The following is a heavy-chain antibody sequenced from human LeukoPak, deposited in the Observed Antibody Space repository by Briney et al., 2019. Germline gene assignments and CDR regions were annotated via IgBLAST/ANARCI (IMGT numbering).Heavy chain of an antibody. CDR2: INHSGST. J-gene: IGHJ4*02. V-gene: IGHV4-34*01. D-gene: IGHD3-10*01. CDR1: GGSFSGYY. Sequence: PSETLSLICAVYGGSFSGYYWSWIRQPPGKGLEWIGEINHSGSTNYNPSLKSRVTISVDTSKNQFSLKLSSVTAADTAVYYCARVGVTMVRGVLLYLDYWGQGTLVTVSS. CDR3: ARVGVTMVRGVLLYLDY.